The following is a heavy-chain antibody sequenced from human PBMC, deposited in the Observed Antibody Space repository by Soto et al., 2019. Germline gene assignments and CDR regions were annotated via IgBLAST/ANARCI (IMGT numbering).Heavy chain of an antibody. CDR3: AKALGELSTESFDY. D-gene: IGHD3-16*02. CDR2: ISYDGRDK. Sequence: QVQLVESGGGVVQPGRSLRLSCAASGFTFSYYAMHWVRQAPGKGLEWVAVISYDGRDKYYAYSVKGRFTISRDNSKNTLNLQMNSLRADDTAVYYCAKALGELSTESFDYWGQGTLITVSS. J-gene: IGHJ4*02. V-gene: IGHV3-30*18. CDR1: GFTFSYYA.